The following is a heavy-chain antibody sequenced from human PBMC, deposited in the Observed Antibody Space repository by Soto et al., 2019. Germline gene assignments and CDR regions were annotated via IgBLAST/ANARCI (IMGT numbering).Heavy chain of an antibody. J-gene: IGHJ4*02. V-gene: IGHV3-23*01. CDR3: AKVGGTSHPPIPVDY. Sequence: EVQLLESGGGLGQPGGSLRLSCAASGFTFSSYAMDWLRQAPGKGLEWVSTISGSCGSTYYAHSRTYYADSVKCRFTISRDNSQNTQYLQMKSLRADDRAVYYCAKVGGTSHPPIPVDYWGQGTLVTVSS. D-gene: IGHD2-2*02. CDR2: ISGSCGSTYYAHSRT. CDR1: GFTFSSYA.